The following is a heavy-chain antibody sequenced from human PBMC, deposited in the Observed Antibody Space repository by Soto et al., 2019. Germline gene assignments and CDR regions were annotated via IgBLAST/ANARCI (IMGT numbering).Heavy chain of an antibody. J-gene: IGHJ6*02. V-gene: IGHV1-18*01. D-gene: IGHD6-13*01. CDR3: ARGVAAAGHNYGMDV. CDR2: ISAYNGNT. CDR1: GYTFTSYG. Sequence: GASVKVSCKASGYTFTSYGISWVRQAPGQGLEWMGWISAYNGNTNYAQKLQGRVTMTTDTSTSTAYMELRSLRSDDTAVYYCARGVAAAGHNYGMDVWGQGTTVTVSS.